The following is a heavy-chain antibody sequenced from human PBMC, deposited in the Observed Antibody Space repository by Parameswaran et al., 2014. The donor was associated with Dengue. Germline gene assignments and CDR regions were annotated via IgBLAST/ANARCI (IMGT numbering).Heavy chain of an antibody. Sequence: GGSLRLSCAASGITFSGYWMHWVRQAPGEGLVWVSRISGDGHSTTYADSVKGRFTISRDNAKNTLYLQMNSLRAEDTAVYYCAKVYYDSSDYYGMDVWGQGTTVTVSS. CDR1: GITFSGYW. CDR3: AKVYYDSSDYYGMDV. J-gene: IGHJ6*02. V-gene: IGHV3-74*01. D-gene: IGHD3-22*01. CDR2: ISGDGHST.